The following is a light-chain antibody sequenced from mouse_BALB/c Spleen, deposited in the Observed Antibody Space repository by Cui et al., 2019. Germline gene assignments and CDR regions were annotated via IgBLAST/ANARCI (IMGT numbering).Light chain of an antibody. CDR1: SSVSY. CDR3: QQWSSNPPT. Sequence: QIVLTQSTAIMSASPGEQVTMTCSASSSVSYMHWYQQKSGTYGKRLIKHNSKLASGDTARLSGSGSGSCYSLTISSMEAEDAATYYCQQWSSNPPTFGGGTKLEIK. V-gene: IGKV4-59*01. J-gene: IGKJ2*01. CDR2: HNS.